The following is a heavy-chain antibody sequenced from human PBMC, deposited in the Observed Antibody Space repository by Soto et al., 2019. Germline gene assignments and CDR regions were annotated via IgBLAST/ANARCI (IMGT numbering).Heavy chain of an antibody. CDR1: GGSFSTYA. J-gene: IGHJ6*02. V-gene: IGHV1-69*06. CDR2: IIPIFGTP. D-gene: IGHD6-19*01. CDR3: AAPRTDGCKVPDPSTYYYYGLDV. Sequence: GASVKVSCKASGGSFSTYAISWVRQAPGQGLEWMGGIIPIFGTPNYAQKFQGRVTITADRSTSTAYLELNSLRSEDTAVYYCAAPRTDGCKVPDPSTYYYYGLDVWGQGTTVTVSS.